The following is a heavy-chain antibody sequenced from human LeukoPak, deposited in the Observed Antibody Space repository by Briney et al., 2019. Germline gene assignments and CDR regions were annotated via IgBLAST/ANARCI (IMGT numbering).Heavy chain of an antibody. CDR1: GGSISSGDYY. CDR3: AGLGTAAAPMPPLGV. CDR2: IYYSGST. J-gene: IGHJ4*02. D-gene: IGHD6-13*01. Sequence: PSETLSLTCTVSGGSISSGDYYWSWIRQPPGKGLEWIGYIYYSGSTNYNPSLKSRVTISVDTSKNQFSLKLSSVTAADTAVYYCAGLGTAAAPMPPLGVWGQGTLVTVSS. V-gene: IGHV4-61*08.